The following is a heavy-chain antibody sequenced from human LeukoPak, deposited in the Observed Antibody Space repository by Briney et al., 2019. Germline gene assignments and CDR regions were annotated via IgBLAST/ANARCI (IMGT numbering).Heavy chain of an antibody. CDR3: VKEGGSSFYVY. D-gene: IGHD6-13*01. J-gene: IGHJ4*02. Sequence: TGGSLRLSCAASGFTFSSYWMHWVRQAPGKGLVWVSRVKSDGSSTNYADSVKGRFTVSRDNAKNTLILQMNSLRAEDTAVYYCVKEGGSSFYVYWGQGTRVTVSS. CDR2: VKSDGSST. CDR1: GFTFSSYW. V-gene: IGHV3-74*01.